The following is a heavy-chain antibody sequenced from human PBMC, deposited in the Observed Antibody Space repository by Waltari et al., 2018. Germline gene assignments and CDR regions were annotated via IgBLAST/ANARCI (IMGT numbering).Heavy chain of an antibody. CDR1: GFAFISST. J-gene: IGHJ4*02. CDR2: ISYSGSNK. CDR3: ANRYGDYLARD. V-gene: IGHV3-30-3*01. D-gene: IGHD4-17*01. Sequence: QVQLVESGGGVVQPGGSLRLACAAPGFAFISSTMFWVRQAPGKGLEWVALISYSGSNKSYADSVRGRFTISRDNSKNTLYLQMISLRPEDTAVYYCANRYGDYLARDWGLGTLVTVSS.